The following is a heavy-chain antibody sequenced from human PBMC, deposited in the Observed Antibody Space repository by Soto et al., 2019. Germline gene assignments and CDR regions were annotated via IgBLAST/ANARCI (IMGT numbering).Heavy chain of an antibody. CDR2: IYSDGTT. D-gene: IGHD6-6*01. CDR1: GFTVSSNY. J-gene: IGHJ4*02. CDR3: TILSN. V-gene: IGHV3-53*01. Sequence: VVSLRLSCAASGFTVSSNYMNWVRQAPGKGLEWVSIIYSDGTTSYADSVKGRFTISRDNFKNTLHLQMNSLRAEDTAVYYCTILSNWGQGTLVTVSS.